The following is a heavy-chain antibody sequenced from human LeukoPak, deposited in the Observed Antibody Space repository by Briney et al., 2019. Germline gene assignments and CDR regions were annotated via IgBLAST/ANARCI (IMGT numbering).Heavy chain of an antibody. CDR3: ARAEDPAMVNVGDYYYYAMDI. J-gene: IGHJ6*02. CDR2: ISAYNGKT. V-gene: IGHV1-18*01. CDR1: GYTFNKFG. Sequence: ASVKVSCKASGYTFNKFGITWVRQAPGQGLECIGWISAYNGKTKYTQKFQDRVTMTTDASTTTAYMELRSLRFDDTAVYYCARAEDPAMVNVGDYYYYAMDIWGQGTTVTVSS. D-gene: IGHD5-18*01.